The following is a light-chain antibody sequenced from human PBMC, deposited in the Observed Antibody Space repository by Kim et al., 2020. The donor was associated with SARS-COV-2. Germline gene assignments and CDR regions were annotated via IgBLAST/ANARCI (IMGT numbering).Light chain of an antibody. Sequence: EIVMTQSPATLSVSPGARATLSCRASQSVDRKLAWYQQKPGQAPRLVIYEASTRATGIPATISGSGSGTEFTLSISRVQSEDFAVYYCQQYKNWPQTFGQRTKLEI. CDR1: QSVDRK. V-gene: IGKV3-15*01. CDR3: QQYKNWPQT. CDR2: EAS. J-gene: IGKJ2*01.